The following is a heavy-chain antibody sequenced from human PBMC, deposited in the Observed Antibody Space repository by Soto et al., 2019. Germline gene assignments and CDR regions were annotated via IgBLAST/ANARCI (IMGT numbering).Heavy chain of an antibody. Sequence: PSETLSLTCTVSGGSISSYYWSWIRQPPGKGLEWIGYIYYSGSTNYNPSLKSRVTISVDTSKNQFSLKLSSVTAADTAVYYCARDVATVGSSYFDYWGQGTLVTVSS. CDR1: GGSISSYY. J-gene: IGHJ4*02. D-gene: IGHD4-17*01. CDR2: IYYSGST. CDR3: ARDVATVGSSYFDY. V-gene: IGHV4-59*01.